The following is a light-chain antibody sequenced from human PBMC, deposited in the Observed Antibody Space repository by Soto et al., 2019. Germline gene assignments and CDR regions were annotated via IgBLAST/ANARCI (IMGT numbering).Light chain of an antibody. CDR3: SSYTSSSPLV. Sequence: QPVLTQPASVSGSPGQSITISCTGTSSDVVGYNYVSWYQQHPGKAPKLMIYDVSNRPSGVSNRFSGSKSGNTASLTISGLQAEDEADYYCSSYTSSSPLVFGGGTQLTVL. CDR2: DVS. J-gene: IGLJ2*01. CDR1: SSDVVGYNY. V-gene: IGLV2-14*01.